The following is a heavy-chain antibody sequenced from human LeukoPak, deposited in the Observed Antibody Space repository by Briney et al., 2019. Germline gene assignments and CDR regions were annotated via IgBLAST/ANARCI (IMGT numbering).Heavy chain of an antibody. J-gene: IGHJ4*02. Sequence: GGSLRLSCAASGFTFSSYAMSWVRQAPGKGLEGFSAISGSGGSTYYADSVKGRFTISRDNSKNTLYLQMNSLRAEDTAVYYCAKDTPTPPYCGGDCYSGEYFDYWGQGTLVTVSS. V-gene: IGHV3-23*01. CDR2: ISGSGGST. CDR3: AKDTPTPPYCGGDCYSGEYFDY. CDR1: GFTFSSYA. D-gene: IGHD2-21*02.